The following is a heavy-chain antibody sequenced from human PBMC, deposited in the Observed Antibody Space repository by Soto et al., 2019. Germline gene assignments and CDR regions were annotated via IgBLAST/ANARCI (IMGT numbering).Heavy chain of an antibody. CDR2: IIPIFGTA. J-gene: IGHJ6*02. CDR1: GGTFSSYA. CDR3: ARVLSVDYGDYYGMDV. D-gene: IGHD4-17*01. V-gene: IGHV1-69*13. Sequence: SVKVSCKASGGTFSSYAISWVRQAPGQGLEWMGGIIPIFGTANYAQKFQGRVTITADESTSTAYMELSSLRSEDTAVYYCARVLSVDYGDYYGMDVWGQGTTVRVSS.